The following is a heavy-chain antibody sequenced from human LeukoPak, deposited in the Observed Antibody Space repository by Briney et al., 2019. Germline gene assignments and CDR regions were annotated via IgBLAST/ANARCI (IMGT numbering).Heavy chain of an antibody. CDR2: LGTDGTYT. V-gene: IGHV3-74*01. CDR1: GFNLRDYW. D-gene: IGHD4-11*01. Sequence: GGSLSLSCAASGFNLRDYWMHWVRQAPGKGLVWVSRLGTDGTYTNYADSVKGRFTISRDNAKNTLYLQMDSLRAEDTAFYYCVRDPSNSGNWFDLWGQGTLVTVSS. CDR3: VRDPSNSGNWFDL. J-gene: IGHJ5*02.